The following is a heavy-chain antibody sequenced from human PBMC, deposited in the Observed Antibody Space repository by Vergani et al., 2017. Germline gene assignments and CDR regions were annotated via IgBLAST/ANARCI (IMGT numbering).Heavy chain of an antibody. CDR3: ARTESFILRYFHWAL. J-gene: IGHJ4*02. Sequence: QLHLQESGPGLVKPSETLSLTCTVSGGYLTSSSYYWGWIRQPPGKGLEWIGNIYHSGGAYYNPSLKGRVTISVDTSKNQFSLEVTSVTAADTAIYFCARTESFILRYFHWALWGQGTLVTVSS. CDR2: IYHSGGA. V-gene: IGHV4-39*01. D-gene: IGHD3-9*01. CDR1: GGYLTSSSYY.